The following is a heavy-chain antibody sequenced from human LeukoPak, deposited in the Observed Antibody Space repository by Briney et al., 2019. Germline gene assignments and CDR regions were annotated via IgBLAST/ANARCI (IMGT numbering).Heavy chain of an antibody. D-gene: IGHD3-10*01. CDR2: IYHSGST. Sequence: PSQTLSSTRAVSGYSVRSGNYRGWLRQPPEKGLEWIGSIYHSGSTYYNPSLKSRVTISVDTSKNQFSLKLSSVTAADTAVYYCGTGIRGVIIKDAFDIWDQGTMVTVFS. V-gene: IGHV4-38-2*01. CDR1: GYSVRSGNY. CDR3: GTGIRGVIIKDAFDI. J-gene: IGHJ3*02.